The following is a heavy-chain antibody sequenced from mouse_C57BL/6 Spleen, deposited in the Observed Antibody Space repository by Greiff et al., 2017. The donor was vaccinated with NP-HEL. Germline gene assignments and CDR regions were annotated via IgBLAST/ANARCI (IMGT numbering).Heavy chain of an antibody. CDR1: GFNIKDDY. J-gene: IGHJ4*01. CDR3: TTCGNYVGYYAMDY. CDR2: IDPENGDT. Sequence: EVQLQQSGAELVRPGASVKLSCTASGFNIKDDYMHWVKQRPEQGLEWIGWIDPENGDTEYASKFQGKATITADTSSNTAYLQLSSLTSEDTAVYYCTTCGNYVGYYAMDYWGQGTSVTVSS. D-gene: IGHD2-1*01. V-gene: IGHV14-4*01.